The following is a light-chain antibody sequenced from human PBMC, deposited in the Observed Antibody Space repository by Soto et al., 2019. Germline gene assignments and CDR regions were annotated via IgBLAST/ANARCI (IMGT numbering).Light chain of an antibody. CDR2: GAS. V-gene: IGKV3-15*01. CDR3: QQYNNWPPNT. CDR1: PSVGSN. Sequence: EVVMMQSPATLSVSPGEGATLSCRASPSVGSNLAWYQQKPGQAPRLLIYGASTRATTIPARFSGSGSGTDFTLTISSLQSEDFAVYYCQQYNNWPPNTFGQGTKLEVK. J-gene: IGKJ2*01.